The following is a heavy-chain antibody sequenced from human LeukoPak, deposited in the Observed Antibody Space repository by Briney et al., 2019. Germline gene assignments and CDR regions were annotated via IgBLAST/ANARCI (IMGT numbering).Heavy chain of an antibody. D-gene: IGHD2-2*01. CDR3: ARASRAYYYYCGMDV. CDR2: INHSGNT. Sequence: SETLSLTCAVYGGSFSGYYWSWIRQPPGKGLEWIGEINHSGNTNYNPSLKSRVTISVDTSKNQFSLKLSSVTAADTAVYYCARASRAYYYYCGMDVWGQGTTVTVSS. J-gene: IGHJ6*02. CDR1: GGSFSGYY. V-gene: IGHV4-34*01.